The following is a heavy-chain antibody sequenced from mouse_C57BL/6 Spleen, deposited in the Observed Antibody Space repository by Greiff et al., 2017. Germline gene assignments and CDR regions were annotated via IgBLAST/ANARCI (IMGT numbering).Heavy chain of an antibody. J-gene: IGHJ4*01. Sequence: VMLVESGPELVKPGASVKISCKASGYSFTSYYIHWVKQRPGQGLEWIGWIYPGSGNTKYNEKFKGKATLTADTSSSTAYMQLSSLTSEDSAVYYCARFGYYGSSYDYAMDYWGQGTSVTVSS. D-gene: IGHD1-1*01. CDR2: IYPGSGNT. CDR1: GYSFTSYY. CDR3: ARFGYYGSSYDYAMDY. V-gene: IGHV1-66*01.